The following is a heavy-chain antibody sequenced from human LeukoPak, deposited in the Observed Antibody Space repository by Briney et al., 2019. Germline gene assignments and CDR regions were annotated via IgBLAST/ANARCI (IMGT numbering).Heavy chain of an antibody. V-gene: IGHV3-33*01. D-gene: IGHD4-17*01. Sequence: HPGGSLRLSCAASGFTFSSYGMHWVRQAPGKGLEGVAVIWYDGSNKYYADSVKGRFTISRDNSKNTLYLQMNSLRAEDTAVYYCARDLLDYPGYFDYWGQGTLVTVSS. CDR3: ARDLLDYPGYFDY. CDR1: GFTFSSYG. J-gene: IGHJ4*02. CDR2: IWYDGSNK.